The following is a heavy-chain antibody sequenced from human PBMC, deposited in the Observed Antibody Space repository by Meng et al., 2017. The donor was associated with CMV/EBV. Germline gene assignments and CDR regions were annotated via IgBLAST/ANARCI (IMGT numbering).Heavy chain of an antibody. J-gene: IGHJ4*02. D-gene: IGHD4-17*01. V-gene: IGHV4-59*01. Sequence: GSLRLSCTVPGCSISSYYWSWIRQPPGKGLEWIGYIYYSGSTNYNPSLKSRVTISADTSKNQFSLKLSSVTAAETAVYYCARGGYGDYGRLGVDYWGQGTLVTVSS. CDR2: IYYSGST. CDR3: ARGGYGDYGRLGVDY. CDR1: GCSISSYY.